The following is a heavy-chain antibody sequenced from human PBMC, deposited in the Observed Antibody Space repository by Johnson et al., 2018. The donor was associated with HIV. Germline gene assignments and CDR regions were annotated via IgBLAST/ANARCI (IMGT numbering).Heavy chain of an antibody. CDR3: ARVRVGAFDI. CDR2: IKSKTDGGTT. J-gene: IGHJ3*02. CDR1: GFTVSSNY. V-gene: IGHV3-15*01. D-gene: IGHD1-26*01. Sequence: VQLVESGGGLIQPGGSLRLSCASSGFTVSSNYMSWVRQAPGKGLEWVGRIKSKTDGGTTDYAAPVKGRFTISRDDSKNTLYLQINSLRVEDTAVYYCARVRVGAFDIWGQGTMVTVSS.